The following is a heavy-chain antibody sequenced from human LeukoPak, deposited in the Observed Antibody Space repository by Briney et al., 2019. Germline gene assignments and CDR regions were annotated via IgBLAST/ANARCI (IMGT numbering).Heavy chain of an antibody. CDR1: GDSISSYF. Sequence: SETLSLTCTVSGDSISSYFWSWIRQSPGKGLEWIGYTHYSGSTSCNPSLTSRVTISLDTSKNQFYLKLSSVTASDTAFYYCARDLRRDYGDYFDNWGQGTQVTVSS. CDR3: ARDLRRDYGDYFDN. CDR2: THYSGST. V-gene: IGHV4-59*01. D-gene: IGHD3-16*01. J-gene: IGHJ4*02.